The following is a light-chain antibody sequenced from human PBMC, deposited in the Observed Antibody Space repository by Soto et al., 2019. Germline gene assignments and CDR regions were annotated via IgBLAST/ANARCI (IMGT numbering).Light chain of an antibody. CDR1: SSDVGGYNY. CDR2: DVS. CDR3: CSYAGSYV. Sequence: QSALTQPASLSGSPGQSITISCTGTSSDVGGYNYVSWYQQHPGKAPKLMIYDVSKRPSGVPDRFSGSKSGNTASLTISGLQAEDEADYYCCSYAGSYVFGTGTKLTVL. J-gene: IGLJ1*01. V-gene: IGLV2-11*01.